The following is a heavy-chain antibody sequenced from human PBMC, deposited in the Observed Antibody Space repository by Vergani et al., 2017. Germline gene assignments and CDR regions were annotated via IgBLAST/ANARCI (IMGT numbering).Heavy chain of an antibody. V-gene: IGHV3-30*02. CDR2: IGKDGINT. J-gene: IGHJ4*02. D-gene: IGHD2-8*01. CDR1: GFTFSNFR. Sequence: QVQLVESAGGVVKPGGSLRLSCAASGFTFSNFRMHWIRQAPGKGLEWLAYIGKDGINTRYRDAVKGRFTVSKDKSKDILYLQMDSLRSEDTALYYCAKYLRACTDSLTDSWGPGTLVIVSS. CDR3: AKYLRACTDSLTDS.